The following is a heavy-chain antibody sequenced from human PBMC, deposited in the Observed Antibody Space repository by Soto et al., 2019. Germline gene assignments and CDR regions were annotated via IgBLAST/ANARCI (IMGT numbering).Heavy chain of an antibody. J-gene: IGHJ6*02. V-gene: IGHV4-34*01. CDR2: INHSGST. CDR3: ARGRDVVVPAAMGYYYGMDV. CDR1: GGSFSGYY. D-gene: IGHD2-2*01. Sequence: SETLSLTCAVYGGSFSGYYWSWIRQPPGKGLEWIGEINHSGSTNYNPSLKSRVTISVEPSKNQFSLKLSSVTAADTAVYYCARGRDVVVPAAMGYYYGMDVWGQGTTVTVSS.